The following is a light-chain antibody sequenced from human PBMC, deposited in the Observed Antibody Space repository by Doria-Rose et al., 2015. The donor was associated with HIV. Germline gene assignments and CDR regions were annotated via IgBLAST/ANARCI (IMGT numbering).Light chain of an antibody. CDR1: QSFRSTY. CDR2: DGS. J-gene: IGKJ1*01. Sequence: TQSPGTLSLSPGERATLSCRASQSFRSTYLAWYQQKPGQAPSLLIYDGSTRATGIPDRFSASGSGTDFTLTINRLEPEDFALYYCHQYGTSWTFGRGTKVEI. V-gene: IGKV3-20*01. CDR3: HQYGTSWT.